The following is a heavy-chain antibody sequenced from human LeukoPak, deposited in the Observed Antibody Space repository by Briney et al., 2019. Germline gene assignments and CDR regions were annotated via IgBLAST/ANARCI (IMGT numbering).Heavy chain of an antibody. V-gene: IGHV1-69*05. Sequence: GASVKVSCKASVGTFSSYAISWVRQAPGQGLEWMGRIIPIFGTANYAQKFQGRVTITTDESTSTAYMELSSLRSEDTAVYYCARDPREYCGGGCYVPWGQGTLVTVSS. J-gene: IGHJ5*02. CDR3: ARDPREYCGGGCYVP. D-gene: IGHD2-21*02. CDR2: IIPIFGTA. CDR1: VGTFSSYA.